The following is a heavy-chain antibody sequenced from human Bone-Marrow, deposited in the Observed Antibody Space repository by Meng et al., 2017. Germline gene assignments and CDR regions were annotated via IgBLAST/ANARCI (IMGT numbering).Heavy chain of an antibody. Sequence: QVQLCQSGSALKKPGASVKVSCKASGYTFTSYDMNWVRQAPGQGLEWMGWINTNTGNPTYAQGFTGRFVFSLDTSVSTAYLQISSLKAEDTAVYYCARGGYCTNGVCFGIDYWGQGTLVTVSS. CDR1: GYTFTSYD. D-gene: IGHD2-8*01. J-gene: IGHJ4*02. V-gene: IGHV7-4-1*02. CDR2: INTNTGNP. CDR3: ARGGYCTNGVCFGIDY.